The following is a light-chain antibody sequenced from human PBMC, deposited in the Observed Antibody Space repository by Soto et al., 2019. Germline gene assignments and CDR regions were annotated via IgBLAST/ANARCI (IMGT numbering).Light chain of an antibody. J-gene: IGLJ2*01. CDR1: SSDVGGYNF. CDR2: DVS. Sequence: QSALTQPRSVSGSPGQSGTISCTGTSSDVGGYNFVSWYQQHPGKAPKLMIYDVSQRPSGVPDRFSASMSGNTASLTISGLQAEDEADYYCCSYAGSYTLFGGGTKVTVL. V-gene: IGLV2-11*01. CDR3: CSYAGSYTL.